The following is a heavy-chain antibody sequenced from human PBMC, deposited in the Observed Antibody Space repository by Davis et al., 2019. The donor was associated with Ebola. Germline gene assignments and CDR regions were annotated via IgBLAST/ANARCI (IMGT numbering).Heavy chain of an antibody. V-gene: IGHV4-59*08. CDR1: GGSISSYY. D-gene: IGHD6-19*01. CDR2: IYYSGST. Sequence: MPSETLSLTCTVSGGSISSYYWSWIRQPPGKGLEWIGYIYYSGSTNYNPSLKSRVTISVDTSKNQFSLKLSSVTAADTAVYYCAGHKPYGSGWYNYYGMDVWGQGTTVTVSS. J-gene: IGHJ6*02. CDR3: AGHKPYGSGWYNYYGMDV.